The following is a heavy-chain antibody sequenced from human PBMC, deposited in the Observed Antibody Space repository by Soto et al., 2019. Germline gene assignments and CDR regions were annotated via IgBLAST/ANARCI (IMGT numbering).Heavy chain of an antibody. Sequence: QVQLQESGPGLVKPSETLSLTCTVSGGSFGTYYWSWIRQPPGKGLEWIGYMYYTGSTNYNPSLKSRVTISVDTSKNQFSLKLTSVTAEDTAVYFCARYFDWPNAFDIWGQGTMVTVSS. CDR1: GGSFGTYY. V-gene: IGHV4-59*12. CDR3: ARYFDWPNAFDI. D-gene: IGHD3-9*01. J-gene: IGHJ3*02. CDR2: MYYTGST.